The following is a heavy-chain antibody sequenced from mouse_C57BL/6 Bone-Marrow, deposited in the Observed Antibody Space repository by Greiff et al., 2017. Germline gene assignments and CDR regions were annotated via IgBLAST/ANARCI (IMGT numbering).Heavy chain of an antibody. CDR1: GYSITSDY. CDR2: ISYSGST. D-gene: IGHD2-4*01. J-gene: IGHJ1*03. CDR3: ARSYYDYAWYFDV. Sequence: EVKLVESGPGLAKPSQTLSLTCSVTGYSITSDYWNWIRKFPGNKLEYMGYISYSGSTYYNPSLKSRISITRDTSKNQYYLQLNSVTTEDTATYYCARSYYDYAWYFDVWGTGTTVTVSS. V-gene: IGHV3-8*01.